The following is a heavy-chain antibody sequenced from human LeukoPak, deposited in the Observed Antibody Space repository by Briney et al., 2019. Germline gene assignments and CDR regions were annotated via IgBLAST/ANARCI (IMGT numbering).Heavy chain of an antibody. V-gene: IGHV3-23*01. CDR2: MSSGGST. Sequence: GGSLRLSCAVSGFTVNNYAMSLVRQAPGKGLEWVAAMSSGGSTYYADSVKGRFTIARDNSKNTLFLQVNSLRVEDTAVYYCAKGYLRLVDSWGQGTLVTVSS. J-gene: IGHJ4*02. CDR3: AKGYLRLVDS. CDR1: GFTVNNYA. D-gene: IGHD5-12*01.